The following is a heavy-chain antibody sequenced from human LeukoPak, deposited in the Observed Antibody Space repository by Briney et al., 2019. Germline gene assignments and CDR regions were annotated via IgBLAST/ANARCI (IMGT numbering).Heavy chain of an antibody. CDR2: ISGSGGST. J-gene: IGHJ3*02. D-gene: IGHD1-14*01. V-gene: IGHV3-23*01. Sequence: PGGSLRLSCAASGFTFSRYAMSWVHQTPGKGLEWVSAISGSGGSTYYADSVKGRFTISRDNSKNTLYLQMNSLRAEDTAVYYCATRPESQAFDIWGQGTMVTVSS. CDR1: GFTFSRYA. CDR3: ATRPESQAFDI.